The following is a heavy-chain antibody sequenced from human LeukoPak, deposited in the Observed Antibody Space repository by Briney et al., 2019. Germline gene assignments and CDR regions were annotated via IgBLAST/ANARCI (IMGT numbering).Heavy chain of an antibody. V-gene: IGHV1-2*02. D-gene: IGHD3-10*01. CDR2: IVPNNGDT. CDR1: GYTFTVYY. J-gene: IGHJ4*02. CDR3: ARDEGRGGDLGY. Sequence: ASVKVSCKASGYTFTVYYIHWVRQALGQGLEWMGWIVPNNGDTHYAQKFQGRVTMTRDTSISTAYMELSRLTSDDTAVYFCARDEGRGGDLGYWGQGTLVTVSS.